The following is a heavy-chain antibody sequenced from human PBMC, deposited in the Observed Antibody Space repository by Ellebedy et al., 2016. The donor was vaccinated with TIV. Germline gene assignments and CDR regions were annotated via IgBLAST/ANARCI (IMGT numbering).Heavy chain of an antibody. V-gene: IGHV4-30-2*01. Sequence: SETLSLXXAVSGGSISSGGYSWSRLRQPPGQGLEWIGYIYHSGSTYYNPSLKSRVTISVDTSKNQFSLKLSSVTAADTAVYYCARVPFDYVWGSPYYFDYWGQGTLVTVSS. CDR3: ARVPFDYVWGSPYYFDY. D-gene: IGHD3-16*01. CDR2: IYHSGST. J-gene: IGHJ4*02. CDR1: GGSISSGGYS.